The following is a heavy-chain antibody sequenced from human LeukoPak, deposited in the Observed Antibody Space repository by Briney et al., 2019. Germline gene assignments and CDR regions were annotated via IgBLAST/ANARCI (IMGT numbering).Heavy chain of an antibody. J-gene: IGHJ4*02. V-gene: IGHV1-46*01. CDR2: INPSLGTT. Sequence: ASAKVSCKTSGYTFTSYYMYWVRQAPGQGLEWMGIINPSLGTTSYAQRFQGRVTMTRDTSTSTVYMNLGSLRSEDTVVYYCARGPYSSSWYQDYWGQGTLVTVSS. CDR3: ARGPYSSSWYQDY. CDR1: GYTFTSYY. D-gene: IGHD6-13*01.